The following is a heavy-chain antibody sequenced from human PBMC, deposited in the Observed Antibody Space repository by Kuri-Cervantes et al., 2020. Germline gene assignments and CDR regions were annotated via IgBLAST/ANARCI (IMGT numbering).Heavy chain of an antibody. CDR1: GFTFSSYS. CDR2: ISSSGDTK. Sequence: GESLKISCAASGFTFSSYSMSWVRQAPGKGLEWVSYISSSGDTKFYADSMKGRFTISRDNAKNALFLQMSSLRDDDTAVYYCARESWTIFGVVTKGYYFDYWGQGTLVTVSS. J-gene: IGHJ4*02. V-gene: IGHV3-48*02. CDR3: ARESWTIFGVVTKGYYFDY. D-gene: IGHD3-3*01.